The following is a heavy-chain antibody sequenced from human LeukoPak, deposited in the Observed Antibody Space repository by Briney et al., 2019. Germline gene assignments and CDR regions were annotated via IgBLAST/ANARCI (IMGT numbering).Heavy chain of an antibody. J-gene: IGHJ4*02. CDR2: IYYSGST. V-gene: IGHV4-59*01. CDR3: ARGRGSYYGPLFY. Sequence: TPSETLSLTCTASGGSISSYYWSWIRQPPGKGLEWIGYIYYSGSTNYNPSLKSRVTISVDTSKNQFSLKLSSGTAADTAVYYCARGRGSYYGPLFYWGQGTLVTVSS. CDR1: GGSISSYY. D-gene: IGHD1-26*01.